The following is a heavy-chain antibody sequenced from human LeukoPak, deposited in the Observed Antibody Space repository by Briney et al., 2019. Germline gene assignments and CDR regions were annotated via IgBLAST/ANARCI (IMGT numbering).Heavy chain of an antibody. J-gene: IGHJ4*02. D-gene: IGHD3-22*01. V-gene: IGHV3-43*01. CDR3: VKDLGYESSGSGFDQ. CDR2: ISWDGTT. CDR1: RCILEDYT. Sequence: AGSVRLSRVASRCILEDYTMHWLRQAPGKTLEWVSLISWDGTTYYTDSLNGRFTISRDNSKNSLYLQMDTLRSEDTDFYYCVKDLGYESSGSGFDQWGQGTLVTVSS.